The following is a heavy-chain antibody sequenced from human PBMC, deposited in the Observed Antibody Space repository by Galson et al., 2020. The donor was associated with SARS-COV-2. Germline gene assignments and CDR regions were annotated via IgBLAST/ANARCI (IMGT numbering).Heavy chain of an antibody. D-gene: IGHD3-16*01. V-gene: IGHV1-8*01. CDR1: GYTFPNYD. CDR3: ARGGLMIANWLDP. Sequence: ASVKVSCKASGYTFPNYDINWLRQATGQGLEWMGWMNPKSGYTGYARKFQGRVSMTSNTSISTAYMELSSLRSEDTAVYYCARGGLMIANWLDPWAQGTLVTVSS. CDR2: MNPKSGYT. J-gene: IGHJ5*02.